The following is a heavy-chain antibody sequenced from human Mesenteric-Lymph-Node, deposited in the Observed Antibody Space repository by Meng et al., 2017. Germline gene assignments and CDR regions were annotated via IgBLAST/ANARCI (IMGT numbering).Heavy chain of an antibody. CDR3: ARCYGGKEGDY. J-gene: IGHJ4*02. D-gene: IGHD4-23*01. Sequence: GESLKISCEASGLIFNNSWMSWVRQPPGKGLEWVANIKNDGSETYLVDSVKGRFTISRDNAKDSLFLQMNSLRAEDTAVYYCARCYGGKEGDYWGQGTLVTVSS. V-gene: IGHV3-7*01. CDR2: IKNDGSET. CDR1: GLIFNNSW.